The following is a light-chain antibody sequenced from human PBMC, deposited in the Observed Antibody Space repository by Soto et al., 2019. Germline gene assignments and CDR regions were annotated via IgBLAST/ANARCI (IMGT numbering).Light chain of an antibody. J-gene: IGLJ2*01. Sequence: QSVLTQPPSVSAAPGQKVTISCSGSSSNIGNNYVSWYQQLPGTAPKLLIYDNNKRPSGIPDRFSGSKSGTSATLGITGLRSGDEAEYYCGAWDSSLRAVVFGGGTKLTVL. CDR3: GAWDSSLRAVV. CDR1: SSNIGNNY. V-gene: IGLV1-51*01. CDR2: DNN.